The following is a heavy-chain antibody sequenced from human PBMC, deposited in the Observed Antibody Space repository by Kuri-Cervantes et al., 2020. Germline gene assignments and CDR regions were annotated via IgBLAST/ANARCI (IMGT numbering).Heavy chain of an antibody. Sequence: GGSLRLSCAASGFTFSTYWMSWVRQAPGKGLEWVANIKQDGSEKYYVDSVKGRFTISRDNAKNSLYVQMNNLRPEDTAVYYCARVVRGVLHWYWYMDVWGKGTTVTVSS. D-gene: IGHD3-10*02. CDR1: GFTFSTYW. CDR2: IKQDGSEK. J-gene: IGHJ6*03. CDR3: ARVVRGVLHWYWYMDV. V-gene: IGHV3-7*03.